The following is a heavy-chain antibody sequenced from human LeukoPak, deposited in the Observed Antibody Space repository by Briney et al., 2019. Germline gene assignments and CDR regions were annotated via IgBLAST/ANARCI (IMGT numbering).Heavy chain of an antibody. D-gene: IGHD4-17*01. Sequence: SETLSLTCDVSGVSFSTYYWSWIRQSPEKGLEWIGEVNHSGYTNYNPSLKGRVTISVDPSKNQLSLKLSSVTAADKAVYYCARQLYGSDYWGQGTLVTVSS. CDR2: VNHSGYT. CDR1: GVSFSTYY. V-gene: IGHV4-34*01. J-gene: IGHJ4*02. CDR3: ARQLYGSDY.